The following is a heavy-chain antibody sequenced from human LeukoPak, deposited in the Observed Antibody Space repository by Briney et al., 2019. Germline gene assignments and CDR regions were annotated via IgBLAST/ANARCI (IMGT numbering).Heavy chain of an antibody. J-gene: IGHJ3*02. V-gene: IGHV5-51*01. CDR2: IYPGDSDT. D-gene: IGHD2-15*01. Sequence: GESLKISCQASGYIFSSYWIGWVRQMPGKGLEWMGIIYPGDSDTRDSPSFQGQVTISADKSISTAYLQWSSLKASDTAMYYCARQKYCSGGSCYSEPDAFEIWGQGTMVTVSP. CDR1: GYIFSSYW. CDR3: ARQKYCSGGSCYSEPDAFEI.